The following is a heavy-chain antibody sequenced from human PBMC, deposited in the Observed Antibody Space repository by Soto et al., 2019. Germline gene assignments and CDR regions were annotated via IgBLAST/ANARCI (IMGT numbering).Heavy chain of an antibody. CDR3: AGITIFGVVITPGGWFDP. V-gene: IGHV4-34*01. Sequence: SETLSLTCAVYGGSFSGYYWSWIRQPPGKGLEWIGEINHSGSTNYNPSLKSRVTISVDTSKNQFSLKLSSVTAADTAVYYCAGITIFGVVITPGGWFDPWGQGTLVTVSS. J-gene: IGHJ5*02. CDR2: INHSGST. D-gene: IGHD3-3*01. CDR1: GGSFSGYY.